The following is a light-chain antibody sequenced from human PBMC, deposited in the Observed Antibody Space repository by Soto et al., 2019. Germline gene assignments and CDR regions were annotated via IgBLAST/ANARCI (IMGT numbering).Light chain of an antibody. CDR3: QAWDSSTRVV. CDR2: QDS. Sequence: SYELTQPPSVSVSPGQTASITCSGDKLGDKYACWYQQKQGQSPVLVIYQDSKRPSGIPERFSGSNSGNTATLTISGTQAMDEADDSCQAWDSSTRVVFGGGTQLTVL. V-gene: IGLV3-1*01. J-gene: IGLJ2*01. CDR1: KLGDKY.